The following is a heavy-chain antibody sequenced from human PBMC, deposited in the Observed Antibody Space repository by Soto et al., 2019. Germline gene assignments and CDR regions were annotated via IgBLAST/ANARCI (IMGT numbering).Heavy chain of an antibody. D-gene: IGHD2-15*01. V-gene: IGHV2-5*02. J-gene: IGHJ4*02. CDR3: ARISSYSYFDY. CDR2: LYWDNDK. CDR1: GFSLSTRGVG. Sequence: TLVNPTQTLXLTCTFSGFSLSTRGVGVSWIRQPPGKALEWLALLYWDNDKRYSASLKTRLTITKDTSKNQVVLTLTNMDPVDTATYYCARISSYSYFDYWGQGALVTVSS.